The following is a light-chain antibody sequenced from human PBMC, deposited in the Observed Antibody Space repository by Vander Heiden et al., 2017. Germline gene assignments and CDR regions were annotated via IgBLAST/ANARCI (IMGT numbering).Light chain of an antibody. CDR3: QSADSSGTYV. CDR2: KDS. J-gene: IGLJ1*01. CDR1: ALPKQY. Sequence: SYELTQPPSVSVPPGQTARITCSGDALPKQYAYWYQQKPGQAPVLVIYKDSERPSGIPERFSGSSSGTTVTLTISGVQAEDEADYYCQSADSSGTYVFGTGTKVTAL. V-gene: IGLV3-25*03.